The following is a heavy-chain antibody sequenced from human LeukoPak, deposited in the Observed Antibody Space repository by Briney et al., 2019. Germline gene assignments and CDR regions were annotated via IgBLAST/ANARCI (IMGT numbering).Heavy chain of an antibody. V-gene: IGHV3-30*04. CDR3: ARGTCGGDCYSLSNWFDP. CDR1: GFIFNSYA. D-gene: IGHD2-21*02. Sequence: GGSLRLSCAASGFIFNSYAMDWVRQAPGKGLEWVAVISYDGSNKWYADSVKGRFTISRDNAKNTLYLQMNSLKAEDTAVYYCARGTCGGDCYSLSNWFDPWGQGTLVTVSS. CDR2: ISYDGSNK. J-gene: IGHJ5*02.